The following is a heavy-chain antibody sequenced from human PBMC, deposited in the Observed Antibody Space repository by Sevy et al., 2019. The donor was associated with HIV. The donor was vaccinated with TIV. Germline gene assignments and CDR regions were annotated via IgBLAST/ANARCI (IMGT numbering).Heavy chain of an antibody. CDR1: GGSISSGGYS. D-gene: IGHD2-15*01. CDR3: ARVGGYGYFDY. V-gene: IGHV4-30-2*01. Sequence: SETLSLTCAVSGGSISSGGYSWSWIRQPPGKGLEWIGYIYHSGSTYYNPSLKSRVTISVDRSKNQFSLKLSSVTAADTAMYYCARVGGYGYFDYWGQGTLVTVSS. CDR2: IYHSGST. J-gene: IGHJ4*02.